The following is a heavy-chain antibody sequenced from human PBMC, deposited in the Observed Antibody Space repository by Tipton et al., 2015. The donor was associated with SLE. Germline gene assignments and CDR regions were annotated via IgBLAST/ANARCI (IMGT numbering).Heavy chain of an antibody. J-gene: IGHJ4*02. Sequence: SLRLSCAASGFTFSSYAMHWVRQAPGKGLEWVAVISYDGSNKYYADSVKGRFTISRDNSKNTLFLQMNSLRTEDTAVYYCARGRDSWGAFDYWGQGTLVTVSS. D-gene: IGHD6-13*01. CDR1: GFTFSSYA. V-gene: IGHV3-30-3*01. CDR2: ISYDGSNK. CDR3: ARGRDSWGAFDY.